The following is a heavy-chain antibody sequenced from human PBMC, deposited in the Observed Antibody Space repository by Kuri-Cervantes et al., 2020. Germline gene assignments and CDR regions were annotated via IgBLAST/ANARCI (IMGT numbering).Heavy chain of an antibody. CDR2: VYYSGTT. Sequence: SETLSLTCTVSGGSISSSSHYWGWIRQPPGKGLEWIGSVYYSGTTYYNPSLKSRVTISIDTSKNQFSLNLNSMTAADTAVYYCALEGGDSDAFDIWGQGTMVTVSS. D-gene: IGHD4-17*01. V-gene: IGHV4-39*07. CDR1: GGSISSSSHY. J-gene: IGHJ3*02. CDR3: ALEGGDSDAFDI.